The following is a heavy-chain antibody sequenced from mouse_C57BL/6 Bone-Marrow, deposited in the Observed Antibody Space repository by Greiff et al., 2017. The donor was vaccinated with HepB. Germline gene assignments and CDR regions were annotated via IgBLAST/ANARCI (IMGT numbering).Heavy chain of an antibody. D-gene: IGHD1-1*01. J-gene: IGHJ1*03. Sequence: EVQLVESEGGLVQPGRSMKLSCTASGFTFSDYYMAWVRQVPEKGLEWVANINYDGSSTYYLDSLKSRFIISRDNAKNLLYLQMSSLKSEDTATYYCAREDYYGSSYHWYFDVWGTGTTVTVSS. CDR2: INYDGSST. V-gene: IGHV5-16*01. CDR3: AREDYYGSSYHWYFDV. CDR1: GFTFSDYY.